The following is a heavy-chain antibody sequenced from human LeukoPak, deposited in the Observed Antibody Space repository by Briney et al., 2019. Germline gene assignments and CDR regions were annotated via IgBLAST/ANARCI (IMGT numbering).Heavy chain of an antibody. J-gene: IGHJ3*02. Sequence: GGSLRLSCAVSGFTFSNYGMHWVRRAPGKGLEWVAVISYDGSNKYYADSVKGRFTISRDNSKSTLYLQMNSLRTEDTAVYYCAKRFGESPAGGFDIWGQGTMVTVSS. CDR2: ISYDGSNK. CDR3: AKRFGESPAGGFDI. D-gene: IGHD3-10*01. V-gene: IGHV3-30*18. CDR1: GFTFSNYG.